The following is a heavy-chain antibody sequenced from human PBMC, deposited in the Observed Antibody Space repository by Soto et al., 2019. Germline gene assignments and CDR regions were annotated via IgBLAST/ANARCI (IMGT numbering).Heavy chain of an antibody. D-gene: IGHD3-9*01. CDR1: GYTFTCYA. CDR2: INAGNGNT. Sequence: GASLKVSCKASGYTFTCYAMYWVRQAPGQRLEWMGWINAGNGNTKYSQKFQGRVTITRDTSASTAYMELSSLRSEDTAVYYCARDLQYYDILTGYFPDAFDIWGQGTMVTVSS. J-gene: IGHJ3*02. V-gene: IGHV1-3*01. CDR3: ARDLQYYDILTGYFPDAFDI.